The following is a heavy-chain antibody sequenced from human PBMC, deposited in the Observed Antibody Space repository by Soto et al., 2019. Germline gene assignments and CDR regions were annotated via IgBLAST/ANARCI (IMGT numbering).Heavy chain of an antibody. D-gene: IGHD2-15*01. V-gene: IGHV4-39*01. J-gene: IGHJ5*02. CDR2: IYYSAST. CDR1: GGSISSSSYY. Sequence: SETLSLTCTVSGGSISSSSYYWGWIRQPPGKGLEWIGSIYYSASTYYNPSLKSRVTISVDTSKNQFSLKLSSVTAADTAVYYCARRFCSGGSCYSWSYWFDPWGQGTLVTVSS. CDR3: ARRFCSGGSCYSWSYWFDP.